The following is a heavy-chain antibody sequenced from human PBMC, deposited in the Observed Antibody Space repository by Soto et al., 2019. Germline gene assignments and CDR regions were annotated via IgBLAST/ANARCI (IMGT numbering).Heavy chain of an antibody. CDR2: IYSGGST. D-gene: IGHD2-21*02. CDR1: GFTVSSNY. Sequence: GGSLRLSCAASGFTVSSNYMSWVRQAPGKGLEWVSVIYSGGSTYYADSVKGRFTISRDNSKNTLYLQMNSLRAEDTAVYYCARDLGTVVTPGAFDIWGQGTMVTVSS. V-gene: IGHV3-53*01. J-gene: IGHJ3*02. CDR3: ARDLGTVVTPGAFDI.